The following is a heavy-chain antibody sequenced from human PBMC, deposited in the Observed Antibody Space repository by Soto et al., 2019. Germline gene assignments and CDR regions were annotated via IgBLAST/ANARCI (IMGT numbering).Heavy chain of an antibody. CDR1: GFSFENYC. Sequence: XVSLRLDCAACGFSFENYCMHWVRQAPGKGLVWVSRISSDGAYTYYADSVKGRFTISRDDAKNTLYVQMNSLRAEDTAVYYCATGNIVGARNAMDVCGQGTTVTVSS. D-gene: IGHD1-26*01. J-gene: IGHJ6*02. CDR2: ISSDGAYT. V-gene: IGHV3-74*01. CDR3: ATGNIVGARNAMDV.